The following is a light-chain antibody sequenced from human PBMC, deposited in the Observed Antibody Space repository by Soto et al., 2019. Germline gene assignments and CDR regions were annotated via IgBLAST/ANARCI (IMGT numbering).Light chain of an antibody. J-gene: IGLJ1*01. V-gene: IGLV2-14*01. CDR1: SSDVGLYDY. CDR3: SSYTSDSSYV. CDR2: AVS. Sequence: QSVLTQPASGSGSPGQSITISCTGTSSDVGLYDYVSWYQQHPGKAPQLMIYAVSNRPSGVSNRFSASKSSNTASLFISGLQAEDEADYYCSSYTSDSSYVFGSGTKVTVL.